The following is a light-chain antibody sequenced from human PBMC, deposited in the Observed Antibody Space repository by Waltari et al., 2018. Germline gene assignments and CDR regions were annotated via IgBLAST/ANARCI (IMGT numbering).Light chain of an antibody. CDR2: GLS. V-gene: IGKV3-15*01. CDR3: QQYNNGPPDT. Sequence: EIVMTQSPATLSVSPGERATLSCRARQIVSRNLAWYQQNPGQAPRLLIYGLSTRATCIPARFSGSGSGTEFTLTISSLQSEDFAVYFCQQYNNGPPDTFGQGTKLEIK. J-gene: IGKJ2*01. CDR1: QIVSRN.